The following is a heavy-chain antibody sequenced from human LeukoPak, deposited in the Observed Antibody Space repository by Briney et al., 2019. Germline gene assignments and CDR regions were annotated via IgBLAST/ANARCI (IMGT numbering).Heavy chain of an antibody. CDR3: ARAGIRWGWPFDY. V-gene: IGHV4-59*01. J-gene: IGHJ4*02. D-gene: IGHD1-14*01. CDR2: IYYSGST. Sequence: SETLSLTCTVSGGSISSYYWSWIRQPPGKGLEWIGYIYYSGSTNYNPSLKSRVTISVDTSKNQFSLKLSSVTAADTAVYYCARAGIRWGWPFDYWGQGTLVTVSS. CDR1: GGSISSYY.